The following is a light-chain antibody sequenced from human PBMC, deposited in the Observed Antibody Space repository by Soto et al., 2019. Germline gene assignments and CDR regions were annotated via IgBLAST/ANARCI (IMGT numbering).Light chain of an antibody. CDR2: DTS. CDR3: QQRTNWLT. CDR1: QSVSDY. Sequence: EIVLTQSPATLSLSPGERATLSCRASQSVSDYIAWYQQKPGQAPRLLIYDTSNWATGVPARFSGSGSGTDFTLPISNLVPEDFAVYYCQQRTNWLTFGGGTKVEI. J-gene: IGKJ4*01. V-gene: IGKV3-11*01.